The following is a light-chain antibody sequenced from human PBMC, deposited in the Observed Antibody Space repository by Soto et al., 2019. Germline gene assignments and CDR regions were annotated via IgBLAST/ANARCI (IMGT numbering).Light chain of an antibody. CDR3: QQYYTNALT. V-gene: IGKV4-1*01. Sequence: DIVMTQSPDSLAVYLGERATINCKSSQSVLYSSNNKNYLAWYQQKPGQPPKLLIYWASTRESGVPDRFSGSGSGKDFTLTISSLQAEDVAVYYCQQYYTNALTFGGGTKVGVK. J-gene: IGKJ4*01. CDR1: QSVLYSSNNKNY. CDR2: WAS.